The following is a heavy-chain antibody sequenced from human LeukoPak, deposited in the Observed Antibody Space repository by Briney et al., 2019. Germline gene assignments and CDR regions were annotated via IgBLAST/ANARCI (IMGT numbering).Heavy chain of an antibody. J-gene: IGHJ5*02. V-gene: IGHV4-59*01. D-gene: IGHD3-22*01. CDR3: AGADYYGGSYWFDP. CDR2: IYYSGST. Sequence: SETLSLTCTVSGGSISSYYWSWIRQPPGKGLEWIGYIYYSGSTNYNPSLKSRVTISVDTSKNQFSLKLSSVTAADTAVYYCAGADYYGGSYWFDPWGQGTLVTVSS. CDR1: GGSISSYY.